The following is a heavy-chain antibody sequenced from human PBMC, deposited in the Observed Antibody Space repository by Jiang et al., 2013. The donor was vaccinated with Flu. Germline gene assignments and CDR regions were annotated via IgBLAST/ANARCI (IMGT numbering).Heavy chain of an antibody. CDR1: GGSVSRSDSH. CDR3: ARIDYADGYYYYGMDV. V-gene: IGHV4-39*02. Sequence: GLVKPSETLSLSCTVSGGSVSRSDSHWGWIRQPPGKGLEWIGSIYYSGSTYYNPSLKSRVTISVDTSKNYFSLKVTSVTAADTAVYRCARIDYADGYYYYGMDVWGQGTTVIVSS. D-gene: IGHD4-17*01. CDR2: IYYSGST. J-gene: IGHJ6*02.